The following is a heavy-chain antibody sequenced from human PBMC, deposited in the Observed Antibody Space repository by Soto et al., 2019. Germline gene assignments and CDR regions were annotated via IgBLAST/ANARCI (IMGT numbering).Heavy chain of an antibody. D-gene: IGHD2-8*01. J-gene: IGHJ4*02. V-gene: IGHV3-23*01. CDR3: AKFIRYCTNAVCPDY. Sequence: PGGSLRLSCAASGFTFSTYAMSWVRQAPGKGLEWVSAISGSGGSTYYADSVKGRFTISRDNSKNTLSLQMNSLRAEDTAVYYCAKFIRYCTNAVCPDYWGQGTLVTVSS. CDR1: GFTFSTYA. CDR2: ISGSGGST.